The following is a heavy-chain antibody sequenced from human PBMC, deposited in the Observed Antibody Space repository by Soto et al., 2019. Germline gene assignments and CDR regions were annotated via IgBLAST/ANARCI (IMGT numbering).Heavy chain of an antibody. CDR3: ARRHDSVFDN. J-gene: IGHJ4*02. D-gene: IGHD2-15*01. V-gene: IGHV3-11*01. CDR1: GFTFTDYY. CDR2: IGITGTPI. Sequence: QVQLVESGGDLVKPGGSLRLSCAASGFTFTDYYMAWVRQAPGKGLEWISYIGITGTPIYYADSVKGRFTISRDNARNSVFLQLDSLTADDTAIYYCARRHDSVFDNWGQGTLVTVSS.